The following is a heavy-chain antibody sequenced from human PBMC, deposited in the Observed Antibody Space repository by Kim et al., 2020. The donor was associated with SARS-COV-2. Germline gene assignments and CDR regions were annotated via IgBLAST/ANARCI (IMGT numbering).Heavy chain of an antibody. CDR3: ARAAYSSSWYSLYYYYGMDV. Sequence: SETLSLTCAVSGGSISSSNWWSWVRQPPGKGLEWIGEIYHSGSTNYNPSLKSRVTISVDKSKNQFSLKLSSVTAADTAVYYCARAAYSSSWYSLYYYYGMDVWGQGTAVTVSS. CDR2: IYHSGST. J-gene: IGHJ6*02. CDR1: GGSISSSNW. V-gene: IGHV4-4*02. D-gene: IGHD6-13*01.